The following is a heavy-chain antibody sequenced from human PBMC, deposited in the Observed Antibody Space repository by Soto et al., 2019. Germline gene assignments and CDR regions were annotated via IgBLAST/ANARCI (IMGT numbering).Heavy chain of an antibody. CDR1: RFRVRSYA. CDR3: VKEHDSLLDY. D-gene: IGHD1-1*01. V-gene: IGHV3-64D*08. J-gene: IGHJ4*02. Sequence: CLRLSSAACRFRVRSYAMDLVRQSPGKGLEYVSAISSNGGSTYYADSVKGRFTISRDNSKNTLYLQMSSLRAEDTAVYYCVKEHDSLLDYWGQGTLVTVSS. CDR2: ISSNGGST.